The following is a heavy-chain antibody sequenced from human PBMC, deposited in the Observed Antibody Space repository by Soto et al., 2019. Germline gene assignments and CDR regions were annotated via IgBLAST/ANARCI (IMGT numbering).Heavy chain of an antibody. CDR2: IYYSGST. V-gene: IGHV4-59*01. J-gene: IGHJ4*02. CDR3: ARVDYDILPGYYPLDY. D-gene: IGHD3-9*01. CDR1: GGSISSYY. Sequence: PSETLSLTCTVSGGSISSYYWSWIRQPPGKGLEWIGYIYYSGSTNYNPSLKSRVTISVDTSKNQFSLKLSSVTAADTAVYYCARVDYDILPGYYPLDYWGKGTLVTVSS.